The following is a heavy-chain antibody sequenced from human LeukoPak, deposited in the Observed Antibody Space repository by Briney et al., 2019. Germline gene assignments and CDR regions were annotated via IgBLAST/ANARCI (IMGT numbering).Heavy chain of an antibody. CDR2: IYCSGST. CDR3: ARGTSIPAALLTFDY. Sequence: SETLSLTCTVSGGSISSYYWSWIRQPPGKGLEWIGYIYCSGSTYYNPSLKSRVTISVDTSKNQFSLKLSSVTAADTAVYYCARGTSIPAALLTFDYWGQGTLVTVSS. D-gene: IGHD2-2*01. CDR1: GGSISSYY. V-gene: IGHV4-59*06. J-gene: IGHJ4*02.